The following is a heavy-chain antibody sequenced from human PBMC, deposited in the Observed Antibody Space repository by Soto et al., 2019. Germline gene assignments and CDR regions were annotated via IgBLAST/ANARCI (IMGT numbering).Heavy chain of an antibody. J-gene: IGHJ6*03. CDR1: GYTFTGYY. Sequence: QVQLVQSGAEVKKPGASVKVSCKASGYTFTGYYMHWVRQAPGQGLEWMGWINPNSGGTNYAQKFQGWVTMTRDTSISTAYMELSRMRSDDTAVYYCARGRIGYCSSTSCYEADWRADADYYYYYMDVWGKGTTVTVSS. V-gene: IGHV1-2*04. D-gene: IGHD2-2*01. CDR3: ARGRIGYCSSTSCYEADWRADADYYYYYMDV. CDR2: INPNSGGT.